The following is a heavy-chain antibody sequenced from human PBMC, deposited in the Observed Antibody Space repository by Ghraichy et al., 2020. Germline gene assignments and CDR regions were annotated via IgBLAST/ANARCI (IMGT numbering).Heavy chain of an antibody. D-gene: IGHD6-19*01. CDR1: GGSISSSSYY. CDR2: IYYSGST. Sequence: SETLSLTCTVSGGSISSSSYYWGWIRQPPGKGLEWIGSIYYSGSTYYNPSLHSRVTISVDTSKHQFSLKLSSVTAAAPAVYYCARPERFRVWYAFDYWGQGTLVTVSS. J-gene: IGHJ4*02. V-gene: IGHV4-39*01. CDR3: ARPERFRVWYAFDY.